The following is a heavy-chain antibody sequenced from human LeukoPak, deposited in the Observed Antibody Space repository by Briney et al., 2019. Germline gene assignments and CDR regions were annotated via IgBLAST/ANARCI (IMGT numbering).Heavy chain of an antibody. J-gene: IGHJ3*02. CDR3: AKDSVAYNQVFDAFDI. CDR2: VGGNGADT. V-gene: IGHV3-23*01. Sequence: GGSLRLSCSASGFTFSRFAMNWVRQTPGKGLEWVSHVGGNGADTYYADFVKGRFTVSRDNSKNSLYLQMNSLRAEDTAVYYCAKDSVAYNQVFDAFDIWGQGTKVTVSS. D-gene: IGHD1-1*01. CDR1: GFTFSRFA.